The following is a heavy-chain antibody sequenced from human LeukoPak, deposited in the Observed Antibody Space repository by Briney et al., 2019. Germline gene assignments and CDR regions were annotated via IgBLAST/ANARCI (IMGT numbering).Heavy chain of an antibody. D-gene: IGHD1-26*01. J-gene: IGHJ3*02. V-gene: IGHV3-30-3*01. CDR3: ARSIWDDAFDI. CDR1: GFTFSSYA. Sequence: GGSLRLSCAASGFTFSSYAMHWVRRAPGKGLEWVAVISYDGSNKYYADSVKGRFTISRDNSKNTLYLQMNSLRAEDTAVYYCARSIWDDAFDIWGQGTMVTVSS. CDR2: ISYDGSNK.